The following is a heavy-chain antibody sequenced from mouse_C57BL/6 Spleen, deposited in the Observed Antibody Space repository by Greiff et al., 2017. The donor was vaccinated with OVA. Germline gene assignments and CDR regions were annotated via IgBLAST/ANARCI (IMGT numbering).Heavy chain of an antibody. CDR2: ISSGSSTI. CDR1: GFTFSDYG. V-gene: IGHV5-17*01. CDR3: ARTVYYCSSYEYFDV. Sequence: EVKLVESGGGLVKPGGSLKLSCAASGFTFSDYGMHWVRQAPEKGLEWVAYISSGSSTIYYADTVKGRFTISRDNAKNTLFLQMTSLRSEDTAMDYCARTVYYCSSYEYFDVWGTGTTVTVSS. D-gene: IGHD1-1*01. J-gene: IGHJ1*03.